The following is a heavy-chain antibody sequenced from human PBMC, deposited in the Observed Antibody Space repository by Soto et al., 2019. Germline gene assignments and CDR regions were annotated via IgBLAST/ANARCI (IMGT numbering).Heavy chain of an antibody. CDR2: ISGSGGST. J-gene: IGHJ4*02. Sequence: EVQLLESGGGLVQPGGSLRLSCAASGFTFSSYAMSWVRQAPGKGLEWVSAISGSGGSTYYADSVKGRFTISRDNSKNTLYRQMNSLRAEATAVYYCAKEGGVRGGYFDYWGQGTLVTVSS. CDR1: GFTFSSYA. CDR3: AKEGGVRGGYFDY. V-gene: IGHV3-23*01. D-gene: IGHD3-10*01.